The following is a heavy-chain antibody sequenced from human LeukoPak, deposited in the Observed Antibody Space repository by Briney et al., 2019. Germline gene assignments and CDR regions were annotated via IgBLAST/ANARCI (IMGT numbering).Heavy chain of an antibody. D-gene: IGHD1-26*01. CDR1: GFTFSSYA. V-gene: IGHV3-23*01. CDR3: AKVRGSYYRPFDY. Sequence: HSGGSLRLSCAASGFTFSSYAMSWVCQAPGKGLEWVSAISGSGGSTYYADSVKGRFTISRDNSKNTLYLQMNSLRAEDTAVYYCAKVRGSYYRPFDYWGQGTLVTVSS. J-gene: IGHJ4*02. CDR2: ISGSGGST.